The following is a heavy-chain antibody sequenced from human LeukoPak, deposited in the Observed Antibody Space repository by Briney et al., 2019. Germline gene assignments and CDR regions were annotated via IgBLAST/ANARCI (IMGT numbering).Heavy chain of an antibody. CDR3: ARGYCSGGSCFYYFDY. Sequence: SVKVSCKASGGTFSSYAISWVRQAPGQGLEWMGGIIPMFATANYAQKFQGRVTITADESTSTAYMELRSLRSEDTAIYYCARGYCSGGSCFYYFDYWGQGTLVTVSS. D-gene: IGHD2-15*01. CDR2: IIPMFATA. CDR1: GGTFSSYA. V-gene: IGHV1-69*13. J-gene: IGHJ4*02.